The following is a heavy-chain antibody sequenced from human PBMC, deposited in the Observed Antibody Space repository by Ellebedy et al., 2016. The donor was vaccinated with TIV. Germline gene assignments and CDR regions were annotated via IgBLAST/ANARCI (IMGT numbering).Heavy chain of an antibody. CDR2: IIPIFGTA. CDR3: ARGGDTLSAYENWFDS. CDR1: GGTFSSYA. D-gene: IGHD3-9*01. V-gene: IGHV1-69*05. J-gene: IGHJ5*01. Sequence: ASVKVSCKASGGTFSSYAISWVRQAPGQGLEWMGGIIPIFGTANYAQKLQGRVTMTTDTSTSTAYMELRSLRSDDTAVYYCARGGDTLSAYENWFDSWGQGTLVTVSS.